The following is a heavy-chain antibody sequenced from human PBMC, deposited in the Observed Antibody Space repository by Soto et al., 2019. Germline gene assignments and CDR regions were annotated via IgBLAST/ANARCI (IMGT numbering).Heavy chain of an antibody. CDR2: THYSGSA. CDR3: ARTANWLDP. CDR1: GGSISSGPYH. J-gene: IGHJ5*02. Sequence: SETLSLTCTVSGGSISSGPYHWGWIRQPPGKGLEWIGNTHYSGSAYYNPSLKSRVTISVDTSKNQVSLKLSSVTAADTAVYYCARTANWLDPWGQGTLVPVSA. V-gene: IGHV4-39*01.